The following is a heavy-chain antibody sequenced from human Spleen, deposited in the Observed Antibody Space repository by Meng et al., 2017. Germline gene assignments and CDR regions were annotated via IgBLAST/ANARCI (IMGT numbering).Heavy chain of an antibody. J-gene: IGHJ5*02. CDR2: INHSGTT. V-gene: IGHV4-34*01. D-gene: IGHD1/OR15-1a*01. Sequence: VRLLLGAAGRCKPSENRSLTIAVDGAASSAFFWCLIRQPPGKGREWIGEINHSGTTNYSRSLKGRVTISVVSSKNQCSLSLTSGTGADTAVYYCARGVRTIMAKCFDPWGQGSLVTVSS. CDR3: ARGVRTIMAKCFDP. CDR1: GAASSAFF.